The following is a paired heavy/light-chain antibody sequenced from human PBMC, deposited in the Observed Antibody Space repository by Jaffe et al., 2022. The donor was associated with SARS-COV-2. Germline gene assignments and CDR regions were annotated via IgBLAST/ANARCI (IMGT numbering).Light chain of an antibody. Sequence: QSALTQPASVSGSPGQSITISCTGTSSDVGGYDYVSWYQQHPGKAPKLIIFDVSDRPSGVSSRFSGSKSGNTASLTISGLQAEDEAGYYCSSYTTRSTWVFGGGTKLTVL. V-gene: IGLV2-14*01. J-gene: IGLJ3*02. CDR1: SSDVGGYDY. CDR3: SSYTTRSTWV. CDR2: DVS.
Heavy chain of an antibody. CDR2: FFPADSDT. CDR1: GFSFTNYW. V-gene: IGHV5-51*01. D-gene: IGHD3-9*01. CDR3: AGSVLRHFDWLPQTNAFDI. J-gene: IGHJ3*02. Sequence: EVQLVQSGAEMKKPGESLKISCKGSGFSFTNYWIAWVRQMPGKGLEWMGVFFPADSDTRYSPSFQGHVTISADKSTSTAYLRWNDLKASDTAIYYCAGSVLRHFDWLPQTNAFDIWGQGTMVTVSS.